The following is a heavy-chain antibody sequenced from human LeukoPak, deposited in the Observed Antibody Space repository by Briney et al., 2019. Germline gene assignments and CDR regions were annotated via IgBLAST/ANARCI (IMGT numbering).Heavy chain of an antibody. CDR2: ISYDGSNK. CDR3: ARGSGSYSGGGVDY. Sequence: GGSLRLSCAASGLTFSSYAMHWVRQAPGKGLEWVAVISYDGSNKYYADSVKSRFTISRDNSKNTLYLQMNSLRAEYTAVYYCARGSGSYSGGGVDYWGQGTLVTVSS. J-gene: IGHJ4*02. V-gene: IGHV3-30*04. D-gene: IGHD1-26*01. CDR1: GLTFSSYA.